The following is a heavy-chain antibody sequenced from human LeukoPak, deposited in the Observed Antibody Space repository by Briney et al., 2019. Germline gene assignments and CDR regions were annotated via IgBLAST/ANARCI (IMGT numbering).Heavy chain of an antibody. V-gene: IGHV4-39*01. Sequence: SETLSLTCAVSGGSISSSSYYWGWIRQPPGKGLEWIGSIYYSGSTYYNPSLKSRVTISVDTSKNQFSLKLSSVTAADTAVYYCARQNPRDIVVVPAALPFDSWGQGTLVTVSS. CDR1: GGSISSSSYY. CDR2: IYYSGST. J-gene: IGHJ4*02. CDR3: ARQNPRDIVVVPAALPFDS. D-gene: IGHD2-2*02.